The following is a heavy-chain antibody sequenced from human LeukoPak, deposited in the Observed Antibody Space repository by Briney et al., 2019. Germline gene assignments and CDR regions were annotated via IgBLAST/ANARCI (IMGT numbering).Heavy chain of an antibody. CDR1: GGSISSYY. V-gene: IGHV4-59*01. CDR3: ARVKGWTTYYFDY. Sequence: SETLSLTCTVSGGSISSYYWSCIRQPPGKGLEWIGYIYYSGSTNYNPSLKSRVTISVDTFKNQFSLKLSSVTAADTAVYYCARVKGWTTYYFDYWGQGTLVTVSS. J-gene: IGHJ4*02. D-gene: IGHD3/OR15-3a*01. CDR2: IYYSGST.